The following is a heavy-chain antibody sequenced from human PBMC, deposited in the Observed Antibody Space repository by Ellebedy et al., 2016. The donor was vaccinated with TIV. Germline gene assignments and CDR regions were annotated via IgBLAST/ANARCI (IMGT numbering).Heavy chain of an antibody. J-gene: IGHJ4*02. CDR2: IRSTGSDK. V-gene: IGHV3-21*06. CDR1: GFTFSNYN. CDR3: SRGWSTPDS. D-gene: IGHD2-15*01. Sequence: GESLKISCVASGFTFSNYNMNWVRQSPGKGLERVSSIRSTGSDKYYAESVKGRFTISRDNAQDTLFLQMNSLRAEDTAFYFCSRGWSTPDSWGQGTLVIGSS.